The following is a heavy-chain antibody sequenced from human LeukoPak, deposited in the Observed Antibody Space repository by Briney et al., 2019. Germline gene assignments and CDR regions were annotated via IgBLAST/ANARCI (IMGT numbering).Heavy chain of an antibody. CDR3: AKGRGSSWFHAFDI. V-gene: IGHV3-23*01. Sequence: PGGSLRLSCVASGFSFSNHRMSWVRQAPGKGLEWVSAISGSGGSTYYADSVKGRFTISRDNSKNTLYLQMNSLRAEDTAVYYCAKGRGSSWFHAFDIWGQGTMVTVSS. CDR1: GFSFSNHR. J-gene: IGHJ3*02. CDR2: ISGSGGST. D-gene: IGHD6-13*01.